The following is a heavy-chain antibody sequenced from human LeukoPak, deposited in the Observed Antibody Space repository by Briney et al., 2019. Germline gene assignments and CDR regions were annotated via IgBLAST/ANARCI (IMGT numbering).Heavy chain of an antibody. CDR2: INPNSGGT. CDR1: GYTFTGYC. V-gene: IGHV1-2*02. Sequence: ASVKVSCKASGYTFTGYCMHWVRQAPGQGLEWMGWINPNSGGTNYAQKFQGRVTMTRDTSISTAYMELSRLRSDDTAVYYCASYVNHYYGSGSYYNSWNWFDPWGQGTPVTVSS. D-gene: IGHD3-10*01. J-gene: IGHJ5*02. CDR3: ASYVNHYYGSGSYYNSWNWFDP.